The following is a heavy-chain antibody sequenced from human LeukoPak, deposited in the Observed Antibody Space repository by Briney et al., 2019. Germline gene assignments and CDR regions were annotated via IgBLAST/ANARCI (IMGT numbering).Heavy chain of an antibody. Sequence: RHGESLKISRKGSGYSFTSYWIGWVRQMPGKGLEWMGIIYPGDSDTRYSPSFQGQVTISADKSISTAYLQWSSLKASDTAMYYCARARDFWSGPREYYMDVWGKGTTVTVSS. J-gene: IGHJ6*03. D-gene: IGHD3-3*01. CDR2: IYPGDSDT. V-gene: IGHV5-51*01. CDR3: ARARDFWSGPREYYMDV. CDR1: GYSFTSYW.